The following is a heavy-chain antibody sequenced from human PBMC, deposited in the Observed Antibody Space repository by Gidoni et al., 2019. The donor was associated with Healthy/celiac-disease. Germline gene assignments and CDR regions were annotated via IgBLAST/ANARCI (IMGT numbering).Heavy chain of an antibody. CDR1: GFTFSSYS. D-gene: IGHD5-12*01. Sequence: EVQLVESGGGLVQPGGSLRLSCAASGFTFSSYSMNWVRQAPGKGLEWVSYISSSSSTIYYADSVKGRFTISRDNAKNSLYLQMNSLRAEDTAVYYCARGTESVTVATTEDFDYWGQGTLVTVSS. CDR2: ISSSSSTI. J-gene: IGHJ4*02. V-gene: IGHV3-48*01. CDR3: ARGTESVTVATTEDFDY.